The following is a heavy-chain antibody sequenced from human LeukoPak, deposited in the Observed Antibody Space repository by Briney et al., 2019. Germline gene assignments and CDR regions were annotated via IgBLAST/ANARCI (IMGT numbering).Heavy chain of an antibody. V-gene: IGHV3-21*01. Sequence: PGGSLRLSCAASGFTFSSYSMNWVRQAPGKGLEWVSSISSSSSYIYYADSVKGRFTISRDNAKNSLYLQMNSLRAEDTAVYYCARLEGSGKLGWFDPWGQGTLVTVSP. CDR2: ISSSSSYI. D-gene: IGHD3-10*01. CDR3: ARLEGSGKLGWFDP. CDR1: GFTFSSYS. J-gene: IGHJ5*02.